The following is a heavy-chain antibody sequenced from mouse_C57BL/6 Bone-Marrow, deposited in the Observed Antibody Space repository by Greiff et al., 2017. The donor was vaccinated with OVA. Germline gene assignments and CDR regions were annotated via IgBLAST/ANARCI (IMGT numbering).Heavy chain of an antibody. J-gene: IGHJ3*01. CDR3: ARQSMVTTRAWFAY. CDR1: GFTFSSYG. D-gene: IGHD2-2*01. CDR2: ISSGGSYT. V-gene: IGHV5-6*01. Sequence: VQLKESGGDLVKPGGSLKLSCAASGFTFSSYGMSWVRQTPDKRLEWVATISSGGSYTYYPDSVKGRFTINRDNAKNTLYLQMSSLKSEDTAMYYCARQSMVTTRAWFAYWGQGTLVTVSA.